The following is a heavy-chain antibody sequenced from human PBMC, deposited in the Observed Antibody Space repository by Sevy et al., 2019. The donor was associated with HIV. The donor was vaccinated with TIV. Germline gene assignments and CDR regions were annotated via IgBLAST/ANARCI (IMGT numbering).Heavy chain of an antibody. Sequence: GGSLRLSCKPSGFTFITYAMNWVRQAPGKGLEWVSTIYGSGGATYYADSVKGRFTISRDNSKNTLYLQMNSLRTEDSAVYYCAGGGYDSSGSFDAFDIWGQGTMVTVSS. V-gene: IGHV3-23*01. CDR2: IYGSGGAT. CDR3: AGGGYDSSGSFDAFDI. D-gene: IGHD3-22*01. J-gene: IGHJ3*02. CDR1: GFTFITYA.